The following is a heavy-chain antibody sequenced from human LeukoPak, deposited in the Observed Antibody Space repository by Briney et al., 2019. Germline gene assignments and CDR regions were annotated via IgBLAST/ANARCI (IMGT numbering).Heavy chain of an antibody. CDR1: GYTFTSYA. D-gene: IGHD2-15*01. Sequence: ASVKVSCKASGYTFTSYAMHWVRQAPGQGLEWMGWISAYNGNTNYAQKLQGRVTMTTDTSTSTAYMELRSLRSDDTAVYYCARAPTGYCSGGSCYAFDIWGQGTMVTVSS. V-gene: IGHV1-18*01. CDR3: ARAPTGYCSGGSCYAFDI. J-gene: IGHJ3*02. CDR2: ISAYNGNT.